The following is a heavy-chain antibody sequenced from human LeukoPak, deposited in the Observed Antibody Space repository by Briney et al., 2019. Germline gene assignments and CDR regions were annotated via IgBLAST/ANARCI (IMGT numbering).Heavy chain of an antibody. CDR3: ARVYSTIFGVVRNWFDP. V-gene: IGHV3-21*01. D-gene: IGHD3-3*01. CDR2: ISSSSSYI. Sequence: PGXXLRLSCAASGFTFSSYSMNWVRQAPGKGLEWVSSISSSSSYIYYADSVKGGFTISRDNAKNSLYLQMNSLRAEDTAVYYCARVYSTIFGVVRNWFDPWGQGTLVTVSS. J-gene: IGHJ5*02. CDR1: GFTFSSYS.